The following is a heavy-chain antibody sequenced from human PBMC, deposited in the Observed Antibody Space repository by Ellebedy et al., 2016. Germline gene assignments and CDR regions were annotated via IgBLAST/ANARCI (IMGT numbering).Heavy chain of an antibody. J-gene: IGHJ4*02. CDR1: GYTFTDYY. CDR3: ARLLYSGYAAEY. D-gene: IGHD5-12*01. Sequence: ASVKVSCXTSGYTFTDYYMHWVRKAHGQPHEYMGWIYPKNGDTKYAQKFQDRVTMTRDTSITTAYMELSGLSSDDTAVYYCARLLYSGYAAEYWGQGTLVTVSS. CDR2: IYPKNGDT. V-gene: IGHV1-2*02.